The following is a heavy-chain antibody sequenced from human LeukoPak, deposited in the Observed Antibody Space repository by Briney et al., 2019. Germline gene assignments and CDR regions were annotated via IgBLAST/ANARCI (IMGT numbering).Heavy chain of an antibody. CDR3: ARADSSGFDAFDI. V-gene: IGHV4-61*02. CDR2: IYTSGST. Sequence: SQTLFLTCTVSGGSISSGSYYWSWIRQPAGKGLEWIGRIYTSGSTNYNPSLKSRVTISVGTSKNQFSLKLSSVTAADTAVYYCARADSSGFDAFDIWGQGTMVTVSS. D-gene: IGHD3-22*01. CDR1: GGSISSGSYY. J-gene: IGHJ3*02.